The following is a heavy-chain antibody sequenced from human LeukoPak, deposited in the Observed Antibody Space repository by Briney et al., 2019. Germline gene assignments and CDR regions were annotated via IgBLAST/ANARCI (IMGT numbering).Heavy chain of an antibody. CDR2: ISSSGSTI. V-gene: IGHV3-48*04. CDR3: ARAVVYYYYYMDV. D-gene: IGHD2-2*01. Sequence: PGGSLRLSCAASGFTFSSYSMNWVRQAPGKGLEWVSYISSSGSTIYYADSVKGRFTISRDNAKNSLYLQMNSLRAEDTAVYYCARAVVYYYYYMDVWGKGTTVTISS. J-gene: IGHJ6*03. CDR1: GFTFSSYS.